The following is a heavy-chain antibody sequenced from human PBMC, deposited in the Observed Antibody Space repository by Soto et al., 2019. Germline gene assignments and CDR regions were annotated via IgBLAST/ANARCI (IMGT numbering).Heavy chain of an antibody. CDR1: GGSGGSFSGYY. D-gene: IGHD4-17*01. Sequence: PSETLSLTCAVYGGSGGSFSGYYWSWIRQPPGKGLEWIGYIYHSGSTYYNPSLKSRVTISVDRSKNQFSLKLSSVTAADTAVYYCARGVTTVATFDYWGQGTLVTVSS. CDR2: IYHSGST. CDR3: ARGVTTVATFDY. V-gene: IGHV4-30-2*01. J-gene: IGHJ4*02.